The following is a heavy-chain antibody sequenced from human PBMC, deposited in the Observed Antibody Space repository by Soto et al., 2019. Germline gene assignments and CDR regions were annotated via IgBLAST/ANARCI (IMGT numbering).Heavy chain of an antibody. CDR2: INEDGSGQ. CDR3: ARHGDCTFDS. D-gene: IGHD2-21*02. V-gene: IGHV3-7*01. CDR1: GFSFGRHW. Sequence: PGGSLRLSCAASGFSFGRHWMSWVRQAPGRGLECVADINEDGSGQYYVDSVKGRFTISRDNAKNSLYLQMNSLRAEDTAVYYCARHGDCTFDSWGQGALVTVSS. J-gene: IGHJ4*02.